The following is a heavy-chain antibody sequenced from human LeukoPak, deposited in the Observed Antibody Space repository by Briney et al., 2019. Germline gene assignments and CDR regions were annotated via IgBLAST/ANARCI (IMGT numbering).Heavy chain of an antibody. V-gene: IGHV1-69*06. CDR1: GGTFSSYA. D-gene: IGHD5-12*01. CDR3: ARDDSGYENGFDY. CDR2: IIPIFGTA. J-gene: IGHJ4*02. Sequence: GASVKVPCKASGGTFSSYAISWVRQAPGQGLEWMGGIIPIFGTANYAQKFQGRVTITADKSTSTAYMELSSLRSEDTAVYYCARDDSGYENGFDYWGQGTLVTVSS.